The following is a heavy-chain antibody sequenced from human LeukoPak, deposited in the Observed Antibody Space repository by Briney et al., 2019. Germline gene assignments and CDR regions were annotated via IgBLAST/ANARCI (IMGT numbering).Heavy chain of an antibody. Sequence: SETLSLNCAVYGGSFSGYYWSWIRQPPGKGLEWIGEINHSGSTNYNPSLKSRVTISVDTSKNQFSLKLSSVTAADTAVYYCARDIVVVPAAIKRMNWFDPWGQGTLVTVSS. D-gene: IGHD2-2*01. V-gene: IGHV4-34*01. CDR2: INHSGST. CDR3: ARDIVVVPAAIKRMNWFDP. CDR1: GGSFSGYY. J-gene: IGHJ5*02.